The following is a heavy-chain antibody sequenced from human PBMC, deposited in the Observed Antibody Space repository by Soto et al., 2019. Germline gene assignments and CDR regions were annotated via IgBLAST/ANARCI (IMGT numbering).Heavy chain of an antibody. Sequence: PSETLSLTCAVYGGSFSDYYWSWIRQPPGKGLEWIGEINHSGSTNYNPSLKSRVTISVDTSKNQFSLKLNSVTAADTAVYYCARDENVRVIAAAGNWFDPWGQGXLVTVYS. CDR2: INHSGST. D-gene: IGHD6-13*01. V-gene: IGHV4-34*01. CDR1: GGSFSDYY. J-gene: IGHJ5*02. CDR3: ARDENVRVIAAAGNWFDP.